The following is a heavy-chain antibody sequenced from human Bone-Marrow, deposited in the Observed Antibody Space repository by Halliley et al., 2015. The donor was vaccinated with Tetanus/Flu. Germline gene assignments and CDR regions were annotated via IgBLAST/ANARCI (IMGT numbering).Heavy chain of an antibody. CDR3: ARFPAQDPAMVDYVDY. Sequence: IFPDDSETKYNPPFQGQVTISADKSISTAYLQWSNLKASDTAMYYCARFPAQDPAMVDYVDYWGQGTLVTVSS. V-gene: IGHV5-51*01. D-gene: IGHD5-18*01. J-gene: IGHJ4*02. CDR2: IFPDDSET.